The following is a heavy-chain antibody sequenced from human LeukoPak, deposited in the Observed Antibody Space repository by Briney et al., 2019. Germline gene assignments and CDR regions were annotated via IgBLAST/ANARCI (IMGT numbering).Heavy chain of an antibody. D-gene: IGHD6-13*01. CDR1: GYTFTGYY. CDR3: ARDIYSSSYYYYMDV. CDR2: INPNSGGT. V-gene: IGHV1-2*02. J-gene: IGHJ6*03. Sequence: ASVKVSCKASGYTFTGYYMHWVRQAPGQGLEWMGWINPNSGGTNYAQKFQGRVTMTRDTSISTAYMELSRLRSDDTAVYYCARDIYSSSYYYYMDVWGKGTTVTVSS.